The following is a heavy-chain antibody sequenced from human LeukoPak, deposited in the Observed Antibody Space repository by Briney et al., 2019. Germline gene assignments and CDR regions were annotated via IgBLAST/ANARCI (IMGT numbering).Heavy chain of an antibody. CDR3: ARGSFTGFDLYFDS. CDR2: MSKDGRTI. Sequence: GGSLRLSCAASGFRFSSQEMAWVRQAPGKGLEWVSYMSKDGRTIYYAVSVKGRFTISRDNTRNSLFLHLNSLRADDTAFYYCARGSFTGFDLYFDSWGQGTLVTVSS. J-gene: IGHJ4*02. D-gene: IGHD5-12*01. V-gene: IGHV3-48*03. CDR1: GFRFSSQE.